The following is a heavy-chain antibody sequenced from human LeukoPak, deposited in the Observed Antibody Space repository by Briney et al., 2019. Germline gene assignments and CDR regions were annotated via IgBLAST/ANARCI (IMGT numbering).Heavy chain of an antibody. CDR2: ISYDGSNK. V-gene: IGHV3-30*18. D-gene: IGHD6-19*01. CDR3: AKDPLRQWLVREPY. Sequence: GTSLRLSCAGSRFTFRSYDMHWVRQAPGKGLEWVALISYDGSNKYYTDSVKGRFTISRDNSKNTLYLQMNSLRAEDTAVYYCAKDPLRQWLVREPYWGQGTLVTVSS. CDR1: RFTFRSYD. J-gene: IGHJ4*02.